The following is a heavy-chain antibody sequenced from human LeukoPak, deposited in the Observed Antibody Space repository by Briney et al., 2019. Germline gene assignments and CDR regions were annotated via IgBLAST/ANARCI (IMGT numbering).Heavy chain of an antibody. V-gene: IGHV3-7*01. Sequence: GGSLRLSCAASGFSISAYQMSWVRQAPGKGLEWVAKTKQDDIDKYYVDAVKGRFAISRDNAKNSLYLQMNSLGVGDTAVYYCAEDWGGEPGRVYGIWGQGTTVTVSS. D-gene: IGHD3-16*01. CDR1: GFSISAYQ. CDR3: AEDWGGEPGRVYGI. CDR2: TKQDDIDK. J-gene: IGHJ3*02.